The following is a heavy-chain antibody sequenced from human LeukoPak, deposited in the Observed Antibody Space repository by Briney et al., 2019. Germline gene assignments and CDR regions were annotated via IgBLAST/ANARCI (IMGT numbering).Heavy chain of an antibody. J-gene: IGHJ4*02. CDR3: ARIRPVTTGLKGYYFDY. CDR1: GYTFTSYD. V-gene: IGHV1-8*01. D-gene: IGHD1-1*01. CDR2: MNPKTGKT. Sequence: GASVKVSCKASGYTFTSYDINWVRQAAGRGLEWVGWMNPKTGKTAYARNLQGRVTITRDTSISTAYMDLSALRSEDTAVYYCARIRPVTTGLKGYYFDYWGQGTLVTVSS.